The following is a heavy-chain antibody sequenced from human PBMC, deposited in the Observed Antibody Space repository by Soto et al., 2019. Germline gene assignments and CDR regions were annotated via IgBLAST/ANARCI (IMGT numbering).Heavy chain of an antibody. CDR3: ARGLAVAGTRRGAFDI. Sequence: PSETLSLTCAVYGGSFSGYYWSWIRQPPGKGLEWIGEINHSGSTNYNPSLKSRVTISVDTSKNQFSLKLSSVTAADTAVYYCARGLAVAGTRRGAFDIWGQGTMVTVS. CDR2: INHSGST. J-gene: IGHJ3*02. V-gene: IGHV4-34*01. D-gene: IGHD6-19*01. CDR1: GGSFSGYY.